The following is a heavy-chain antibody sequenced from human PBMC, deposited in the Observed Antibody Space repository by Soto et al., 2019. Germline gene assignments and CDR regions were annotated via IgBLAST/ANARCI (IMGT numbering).Heavy chain of an antibody. CDR1: RYTLTSDA. CDR3: AKGCHDPRENLHG. CDR2: ISASGGAT. J-gene: IGHJ3*01. Sequence: LYRVASRYTLTSDAMWWVRQAPRNRLEWVAAISASGGATIHADSVKGRLTISRDNSKNTLYLQMNSLRAEDTAVYYFAKGCHDPRENLHGWG. D-gene: IGHD1-1*01. V-gene: IGHV3-23*01.